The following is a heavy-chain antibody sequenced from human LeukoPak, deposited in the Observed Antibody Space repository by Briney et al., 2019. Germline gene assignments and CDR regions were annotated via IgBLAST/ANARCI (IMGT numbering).Heavy chain of an antibody. J-gene: IGHJ4*02. Sequence: SETLSLTCAVYGGSFSGYYWSWIRQPPGKGLEWIGSIYYSGSTYYNPSLKSRVTISVDTSKNQFSLKLSSVTAAGTAVYYCATGRGLVVYAPLPFDYWGQGTLVTVSS. CDR2: IYYSGST. D-gene: IGHD2-8*02. V-gene: IGHV4-34*01. CDR3: ATGRGLVVYAPLPFDY. CDR1: GGSFSGYY.